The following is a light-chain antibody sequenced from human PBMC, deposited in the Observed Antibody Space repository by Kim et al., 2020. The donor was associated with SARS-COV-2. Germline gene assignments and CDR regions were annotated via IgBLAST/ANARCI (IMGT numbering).Light chain of an antibody. CDR3: QQYDSSPGT. V-gene: IGKV3-20*01. Sequence: SPGERATLACRASQSVSSSSLAWYQQKPGQAPRLLIYGASRRATGIPDRFSGSGSGTDFTLTISRLEPEDFAVYYCQQYDSSPGTFGQGTKVDIK. CDR1: QSVSSSS. J-gene: IGKJ1*01. CDR2: GAS.